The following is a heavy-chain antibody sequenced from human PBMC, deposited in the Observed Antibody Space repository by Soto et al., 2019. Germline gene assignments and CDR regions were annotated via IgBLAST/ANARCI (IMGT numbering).Heavy chain of an antibody. Sequence: QVQLVESGGGVVQPGGSLSLSCAASGFTFNYFAMHWVRQAPGKGLEWVALISYDGTTRYYADSVKGRFTISRDNSKSTLYLQMNSLRPEDTAIYYCAKVFNNSVFHGRPAFDYWGQETLVTVSS. CDR2: ISYDGTTR. J-gene: IGHJ4*02. D-gene: IGHD6-25*01. CDR1: GFTFNYFA. CDR3: AKVFNNSVFHGRPAFDY. V-gene: IGHV3-30*18.